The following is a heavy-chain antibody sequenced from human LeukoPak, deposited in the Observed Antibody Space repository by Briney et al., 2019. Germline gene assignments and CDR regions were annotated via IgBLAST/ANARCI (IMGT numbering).Heavy chain of an antibody. CDR1: GFTFSSYS. D-gene: IGHD5-18*01. Sequence: GGSLRLSCAASGFTFSSYSMNWVRQAPGKGLEWVSYISSSSSTIYYADSVKGRFTISRDNAKNSLYLQMNSLRAEDTAVYYCARENAGYSYGLDYWGQGTLVTVSS. V-gene: IGHV3-48*01. J-gene: IGHJ4*02. CDR2: ISSSSSTI. CDR3: ARENAGYSYGLDY.